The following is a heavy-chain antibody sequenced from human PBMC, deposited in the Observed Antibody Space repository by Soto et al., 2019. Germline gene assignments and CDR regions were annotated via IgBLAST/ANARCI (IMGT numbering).Heavy chain of an antibody. D-gene: IGHD2-15*01. CDR2: ISSSSSYI. Sequence: EVQLVESGGGLVKPGGSLRLSCAASGFTFSSYSMNWVRQAPGKGLEWVSSISSSSSYIYYADSVKGRFTISRDNAKNSLYLQMNSLRVEDTAVYYCASDIGYCRGGSCTNNNYYYYYYTDVWGKGTTVTVSS. V-gene: IGHV3-21*01. CDR1: GFTFSSYS. J-gene: IGHJ6*03. CDR3: ASDIGYCRGGSCTNNNYYYYYYTDV.